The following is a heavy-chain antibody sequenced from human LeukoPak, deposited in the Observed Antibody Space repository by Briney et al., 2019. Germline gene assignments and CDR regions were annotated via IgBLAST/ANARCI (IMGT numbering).Heavy chain of an antibody. Sequence: SQTLSLTCTVSGGSISSGSYHWSWIRQPAGKGLEWIGRIYTSGSTNYNPSLKSRVTISVDTSKNQFSLKLSSVTAADTAVYYCARGYSGSHSYWGQGTLVTVSS. CDR1: GGSISSGSYH. CDR3: ARGYSGSHSY. J-gene: IGHJ4*02. D-gene: IGHD1-26*01. CDR2: IYTSGST. V-gene: IGHV4-61*02.